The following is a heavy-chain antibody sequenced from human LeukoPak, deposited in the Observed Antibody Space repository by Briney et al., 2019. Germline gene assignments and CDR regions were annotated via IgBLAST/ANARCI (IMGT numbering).Heavy chain of an antibody. D-gene: IGHD3-10*01. Sequence: GGSLRLSCAASGFAVRSNYMSWVRQAPGKGLEWVSAISGSGGSTYYADSVKGRFTISRDNSKNTLYLQMNSLRAEDTAVYYCATYGSGSYGDYWGQGTLVTVSS. CDR1: GFAVRSNY. J-gene: IGHJ4*02. CDR3: ATYGSGSYGDY. CDR2: ISGSGGST. V-gene: IGHV3-23*01.